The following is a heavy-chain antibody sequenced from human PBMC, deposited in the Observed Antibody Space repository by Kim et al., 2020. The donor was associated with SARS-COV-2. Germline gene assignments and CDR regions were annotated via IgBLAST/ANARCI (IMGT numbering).Heavy chain of an antibody. Sequence: SETLSLTCTVSGGSISSSSYYWGWIRQPPGKGLEWIGSIYYSGSTYYNPSLKSRVTISVDTSKNQFSLKLSSVTAADTAVYYCATGEVVTARGAFDIWGQGTMVTVSS. V-gene: IGHV4-39*01. CDR2: IYYSGST. CDR1: GGSISSSSYY. D-gene: IGHD2-21*02. CDR3: ATGEVVTARGAFDI. J-gene: IGHJ3*02.